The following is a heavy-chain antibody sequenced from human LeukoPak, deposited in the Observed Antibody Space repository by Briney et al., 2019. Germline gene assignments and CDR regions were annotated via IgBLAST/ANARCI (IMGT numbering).Heavy chain of an antibody. D-gene: IGHD2-15*01. Sequence: GGSLRLSCAASGFTLSNYWMHWVRQAPGKGLVWASRISDHGSITNFADSVKGRFSISRDTAKNTLYLEMNSLRVEDTAVYYCARDLSGYSDYWGQGALVTVSS. J-gene: IGHJ4*02. V-gene: IGHV3-74*01. CDR2: ISDHGSIT. CDR1: GFTLSNYW. CDR3: ARDLSGYSDY.